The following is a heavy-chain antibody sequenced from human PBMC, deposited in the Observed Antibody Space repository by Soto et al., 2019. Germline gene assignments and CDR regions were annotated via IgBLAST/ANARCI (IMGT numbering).Heavy chain of an antibody. D-gene: IGHD3-22*01. J-gene: IGHJ4*02. V-gene: IGHV3-74*01. CDR3: ASDTSGYFVQ. Sequence: EVQLVESGGGLVQPGGSLRLSCAASGFTFSSYWMHWVRQAPGKGPVWVSRINNDGTTTSDADSVKGRFIISRDNAKNTLDLQMNSLRVEDTAVYYCASDTSGYFVQWGQGTLVTFSS. CDR2: INNDGTTT. CDR1: GFTFSSYW.